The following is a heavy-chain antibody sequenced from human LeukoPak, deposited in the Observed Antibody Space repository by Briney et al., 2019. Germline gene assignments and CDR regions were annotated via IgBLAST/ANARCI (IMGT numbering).Heavy chain of an antibody. J-gene: IGHJ3*02. CDR1: GFTFSSYA. V-gene: IGHV3-23*01. D-gene: IGHD4-17*01. CDR3: AKDKGGAVTLRAFDI. Sequence: EGSLRLSCAASGFTFSSYAMSWVRQAPGKGLEWVSAISGSGGSTYYADSVKGRFTISRDNSKNTLYLQMNSLRAEDTAVYYCAKDKGGAVTLRAFDIWGQGTMVTVSS. CDR2: ISGSGGST.